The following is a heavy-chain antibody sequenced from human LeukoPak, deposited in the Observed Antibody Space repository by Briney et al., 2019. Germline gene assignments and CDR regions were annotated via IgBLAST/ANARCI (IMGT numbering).Heavy chain of an antibody. Sequence: PGGSLSLSCAASGFSFSSDLMHWVRQAAGKGLVWVSHINSDGRSTRYADSVKGRFTISRDNAKNTLCLQMNSLRAEDTAVYYCAKDRSGSLDYWGQGTLVTVSS. CDR2: INSDGRST. CDR3: AKDRSGSLDY. V-gene: IGHV3-74*01. D-gene: IGHD1-26*01. J-gene: IGHJ4*02. CDR1: GFSFSSDL.